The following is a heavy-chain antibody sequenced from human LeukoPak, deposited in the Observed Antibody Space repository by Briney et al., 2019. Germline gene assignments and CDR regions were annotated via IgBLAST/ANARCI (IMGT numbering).Heavy chain of an antibody. V-gene: IGHV1-46*01. Sequence: AAVKGSCKAPGYTFTSYYMHWVRQAPGQGLEWMGIINPGGGSTSYAQKFQGRVTMTRDTSTSTVYMELSSLRSEDTAVYYCARGLVYYYDSSGYYYYFDYWGQGTLDPVSS. CDR1: GYTFTSYY. CDR2: INPGGGST. CDR3: ARGLVYYYDSSGYYYYFDY. D-gene: IGHD3-22*01. J-gene: IGHJ4*02.